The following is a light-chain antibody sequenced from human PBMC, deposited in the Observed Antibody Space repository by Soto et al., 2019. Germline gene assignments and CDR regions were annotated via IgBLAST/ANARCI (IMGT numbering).Light chain of an antibody. CDR3: QLYNSYSMYT. CDR1: QSISSW. V-gene: IGKV1-5*01. Sequence: DIQMTQSPSTLSASVGDRVTITCRASQSISSWLAWYQQKPGKAPKLLIYDASSLESGVPSRFSGSGSGTEFTLTISSLQPDDFATYYCQLYNSYSMYTFGQGTKVDIK. J-gene: IGKJ2*01. CDR2: DAS.